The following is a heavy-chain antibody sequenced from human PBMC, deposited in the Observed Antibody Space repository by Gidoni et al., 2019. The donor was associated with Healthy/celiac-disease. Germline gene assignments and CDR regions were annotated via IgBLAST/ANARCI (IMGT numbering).Heavy chain of an antibody. Sequence: VQLQQSGPGLVEPSQTLSLTCAISGDSVSSNSAAWNWIRHSPSRGLEWLGRTFYRSRWYKEYAVSMKSRITINPDTSKNHFSLQLNSVTPEDTAVYFCARGVDGGFDPWGQGTLVTVSS. J-gene: IGHJ5*02. CDR3: ARGVDGGFDP. V-gene: IGHV6-1*01. CDR1: GDSVSSNSAA. CDR2: TFYRSRWYK.